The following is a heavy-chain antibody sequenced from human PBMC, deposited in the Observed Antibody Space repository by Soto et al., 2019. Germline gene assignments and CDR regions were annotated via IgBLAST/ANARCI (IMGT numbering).Heavy chain of an antibody. V-gene: IGHV3-21*01. J-gene: IGHJ6*03. Sequence: GGSLRLSCAASGFTFSSYSMNWVRQAPGKGLEWVSSISSSSSYIYYADSVKGRFTISRDNAKNSLYLQMNSLRAEDTAVYYCARVPVRFVEWLANYYYYYMDVWGKGTTVTVSS. CDR3: ARVPVRFVEWLANYYYYYMDV. CDR1: GFTFSSYS. D-gene: IGHD3-3*01. CDR2: ISSSSSYI.